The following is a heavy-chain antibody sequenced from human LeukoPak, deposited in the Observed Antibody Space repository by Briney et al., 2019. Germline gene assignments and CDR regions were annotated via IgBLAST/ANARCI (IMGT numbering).Heavy chain of an antibody. D-gene: IGHD2-15*01. CDR1: GYSISSGYD. J-gene: IGHJ6*04. CDR2: TYHGGSN. Sequence: SETLSLTCAVSGYSISSGYDWGWIRQPPGKVLEGIGSTYHGGSNYYTASLKGRVTISVDTSKNQFSLKLSSVTAADTAVYYCAREVGCSGGSCYPYYYYYYGMDVWGKGTTVTVSS. CDR3: AREVGCSGGSCYPYYYYYYGMDV. V-gene: IGHV4-38-2*02.